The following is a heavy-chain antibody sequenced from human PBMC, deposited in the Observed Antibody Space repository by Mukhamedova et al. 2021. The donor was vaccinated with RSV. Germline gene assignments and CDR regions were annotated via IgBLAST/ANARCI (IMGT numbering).Heavy chain of an antibody. V-gene: IGHV1-69*04. CDR2: IIPILGIA. CDR3: ARVEFESGYCSGGSCDY. Sequence: QAPGQGLEWMGRIIPILGIANYAQKFQGRVTITADKSTSTAYMELSSLRSEDTAVYYCARVEFESGYCSGGSCDYWGQGTLVTVS. J-gene: IGHJ4*02. D-gene: IGHD2-15*01.